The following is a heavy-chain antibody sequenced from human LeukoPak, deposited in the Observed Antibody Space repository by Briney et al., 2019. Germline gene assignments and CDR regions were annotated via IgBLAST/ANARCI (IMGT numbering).Heavy chain of an antibody. D-gene: IGHD2-15*01. CDR1: GFTFSSYG. CDR2: ISYDGSNK. V-gene: IGHV3-30*18. Sequence: GGSLRLSCAASGFTFSSYGMHWVRQAPGKGLEWVAVISYDGSNKYYADSVKGRFTISRDNSKNTLYLQMNSLRAEDTAVYYCAKSDLGYCSGGSCQRPDYWGQGTLVTVSS. J-gene: IGHJ4*02. CDR3: AKSDLGYCSGGSCQRPDY.